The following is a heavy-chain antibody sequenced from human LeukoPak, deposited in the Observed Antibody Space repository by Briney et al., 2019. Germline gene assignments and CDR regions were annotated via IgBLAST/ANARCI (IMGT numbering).Heavy chain of an antibody. J-gene: IGHJ4*02. CDR1: VFTFSSYA. V-gene: IGHV3-23*01. CDR3: AKDHVLAPWTPFDY. D-gene: IGHD3-10*02. CDR2: ISGSGGST. Sequence: GGSLRLSCAASVFTFSSYAMSWVRQAPGKGLEWVSAISGSGGSTYYADSVKGRFTISRDNSKNTLYLQMNSLRAEDTAVHYCAKDHVLAPWTPFDYWGQGTLVTVSS.